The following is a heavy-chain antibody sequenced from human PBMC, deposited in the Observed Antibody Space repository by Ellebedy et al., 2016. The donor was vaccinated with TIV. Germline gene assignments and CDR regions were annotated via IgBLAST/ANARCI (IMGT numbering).Heavy chain of an antibody. D-gene: IGHD3-10*01. CDR2: IIPILGIA. CDR3: ASRGDGSETWDYYGMDV. Sequence: SVKVSCXASGGTFSSYAISWVRQAPGQGLEWMGRIIPILGIANYAQKFQGRVTITADKSTSTAYMELSSLRSEDTAVYYCASRGDGSETWDYYGMDVWGQGTTVTVSS. V-gene: IGHV1-69*04. CDR1: GGTFSSYA. J-gene: IGHJ6*02.